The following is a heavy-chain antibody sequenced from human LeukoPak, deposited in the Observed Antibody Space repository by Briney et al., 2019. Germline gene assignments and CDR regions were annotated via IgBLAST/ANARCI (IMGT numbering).Heavy chain of an antibody. CDR3: ARGRGDSKGTSFDF. CDR1: GGSMSNYY. J-gene: IGHJ4*02. V-gene: IGHV4-59*01. Sequence: SETLSFTCTVSGGSMSNYYWSWIRQSPGKGLEWIGYIYHTGSATYKPSLKSRVTLSLDTSKNQFSLKLSSVTAADTAVYYCARGRGDSKGTSFDFWGQGTLVTVSS. CDR2: IYHTGSA. D-gene: IGHD3-22*01.